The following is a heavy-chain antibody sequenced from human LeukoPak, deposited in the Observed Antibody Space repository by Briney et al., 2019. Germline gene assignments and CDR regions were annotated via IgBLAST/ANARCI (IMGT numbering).Heavy chain of an antibody. CDR3: ARDRSSGYDDAFDI. V-gene: IGHV3-23*01. Sequence: SGGSLRLSCAASGFTFSSYAMSWVRQAPGKGLEWVSAISGSGGSTYYADSVKGRFTISRDNSKNTLYLQMNNLRAEDTAVYYCARDRSSGYDDAFDIWGQGTMLTVSS. J-gene: IGHJ3*02. CDR2: ISGSGGST. CDR1: GFTFSSYA. D-gene: IGHD5-12*01.